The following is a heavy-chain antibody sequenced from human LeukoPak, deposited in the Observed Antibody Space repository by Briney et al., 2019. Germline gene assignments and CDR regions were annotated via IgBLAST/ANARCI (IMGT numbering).Heavy chain of an antibody. CDR3: ARDPLGSGPGDDAFDM. CDR2: IYYSGST. CDR1: GGSISSYY. V-gene: IGHV4-59*01. Sequence: SEALSLTCTVSGGSISSYYWSWIRQPPGKGLEWIGYIYYSGSTNYNPSLKSRVTISVDTSKNQFSLKLSSVTAADTAVYYCARDPLGSGPGDDAFDMWGQGTMVTVSS. J-gene: IGHJ3*02. D-gene: IGHD2-15*01.